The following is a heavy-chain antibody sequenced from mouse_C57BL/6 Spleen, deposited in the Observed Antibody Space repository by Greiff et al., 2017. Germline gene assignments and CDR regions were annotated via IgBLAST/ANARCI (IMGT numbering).Heavy chain of an antibody. CDR1: GFTFSDYY. D-gene: IGHD1-1*01. J-gene: IGHJ1*03. CDR2: INYDGSST. Sequence: EVKLMESEGGLVQPGSSMKLSCKASGFTFSDYYMAWVRQVPEKGLEWVANINYDGSSTYYLDSLKSRFIISRDNAKNIRYLQMSSLKSEDTATYYGARRDYYGSSYWYFDVWGTGTTVTVSS. V-gene: IGHV5-16*01. CDR3: ARRDYYGSSYWYFDV.